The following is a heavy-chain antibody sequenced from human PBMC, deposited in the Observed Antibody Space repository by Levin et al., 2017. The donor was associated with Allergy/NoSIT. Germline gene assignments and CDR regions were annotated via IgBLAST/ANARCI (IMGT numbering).Heavy chain of an antibody. J-gene: IGHJ4*02. Sequence: SGPTLVKPTQTLTLTCTFSGFSLSTSGVGVGWIRQPPGRALEWLAVIYWDDDKRYSPSLKSRLTITKDTSKNQVVLTVTNMEPVDTATYYCAHKNSRYYFGYWGQGTLVTVSS. V-gene: IGHV2-5*02. D-gene: IGHD3-9*01. CDR2: IYWDDDK. CDR3: AHKNSRYYFGY. CDR1: GFSLSTSGVG.